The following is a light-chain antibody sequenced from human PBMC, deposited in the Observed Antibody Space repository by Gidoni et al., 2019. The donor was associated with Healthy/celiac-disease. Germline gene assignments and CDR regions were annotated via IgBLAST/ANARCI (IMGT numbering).Light chain of an antibody. CDR2: EVS. J-gene: IGLJ2*01. V-gene: IGLV2-23*02. Sequence: QPALTQPASVSGSPGQSITISCTGTSSDVGSYNLVSWYQQHPGKAPKLMIYEVSKRPSGVSNRFSGSKSGNTASLTSSGLQAEDEADYYCCSYAGSRVVFGGGTKLTVL. CDR1: SSDVGSYNL. CDR3: CSYAGSRVV.